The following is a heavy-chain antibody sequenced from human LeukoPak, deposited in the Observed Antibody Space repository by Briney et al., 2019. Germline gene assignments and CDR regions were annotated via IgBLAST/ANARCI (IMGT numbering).Heavy chain of an antibody. J-gene: IGHJ4*02. V-gene: IGHV4-55*08. CDR1: GFTFSSYI. CDR3: ARGPTVKYFDY. CDR2: IYYSGST. Sequence: AGGSLRLSCVGSGFTFSSYIMTWVRQAPGKGLEWIGTIYYSGSTYYNPSLKSRITMSVDTSQNQFSLKLSSVTAADTAVYYCARGPTVKYFDYWGQGTLVTVSS. D-gene: IGHD4-17*01.